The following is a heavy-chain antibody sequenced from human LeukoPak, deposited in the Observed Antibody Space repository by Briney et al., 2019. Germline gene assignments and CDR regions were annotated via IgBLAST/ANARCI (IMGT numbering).Heavy chain of an antibody. CDR1: GGSISSYY. Sequence: SETLSLTCTVSGGSISSYYWIWIRQPPGKGLEWIGYIYYSWSTNYNPSLKSRVTISVDPSKNQFSLKLSSVTAADTAVYYCARHGYDFWSGYYSALYGTDVWGQGTTVTVSS. J-gene: IGHJ6*02. CDR2: IYYSWST. CDR3: ARHGYDFWSGYYSALYGTDV. V-gene: IGHV4-59*08. D-gene: IGHD3-3*01.